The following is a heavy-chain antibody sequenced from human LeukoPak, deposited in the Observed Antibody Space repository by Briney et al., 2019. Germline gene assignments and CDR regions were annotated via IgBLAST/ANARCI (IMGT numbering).Heavy chain of an antibody. D-gene: IGHD2-2*01. CDR2: ISRSGGST. J-gene: IGHJ4*02. CDR3: AKDHGYCSSTSCYPSENY. CDR1: RFTFSSYA. Sequence: GGSLRLSCAASRFTFSSYAMSWVRQAPGKGLEWVSAISRSGGSTYYADSVKGRFTISRDNSKNTLYLQMNSLRAEDTAVYYCAKDHGYCSSTSCYPSENYWGQGALVTVSS. V-gene: IGHV3-23*01.